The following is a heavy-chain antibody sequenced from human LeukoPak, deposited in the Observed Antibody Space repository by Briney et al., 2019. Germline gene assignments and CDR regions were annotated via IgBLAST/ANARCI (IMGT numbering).Heavy chain of an antibody. J-gene: IGHJ3*02. Sequence: GGTLRLSCAASGFTFSGYAMTWVRQAPGKGLEWVSAISGSGGTTYYADSVKGRFTISRDNSKNTLYLQMNSLRAEDTAVYYCATSGRIKRDAFDIWGQGTMVTVSS. D-gene: IGHD1-26*01. CDR1: GFTFSGYA. CDR2: ISGSGGTT. V-gene: IGHV3-23*01. CDR3: ATSGRIKRDAFDI.